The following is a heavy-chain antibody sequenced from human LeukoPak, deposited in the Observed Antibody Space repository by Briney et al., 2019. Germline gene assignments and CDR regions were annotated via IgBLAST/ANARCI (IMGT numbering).Heavy chain of an antibody. D-gene: IGHD3-22*01. CDR3: ARVGGDSSGPSTDY. V-gene: IGHV1-18*04. J-gene: IGHJ4*02. CDR1: GYTFTGYY. Sequence: ASVKVSCKASGYTFTGYYMHWVRQAPGQGLEWMGWISAYNGNTNYAQKLQGRVTMTTDTSTSTAYMELRSLRSDDTAVYYCARVGGDSSGPSTDYWGQGTLVTVSS. CDR2: ISAYNGNT.